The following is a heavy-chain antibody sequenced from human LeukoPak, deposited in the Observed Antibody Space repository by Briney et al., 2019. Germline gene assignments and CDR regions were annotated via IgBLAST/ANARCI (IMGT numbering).Heavy chain of an antibody. J-gene: IGHJ4*02. CDR1: GFTFSSYG. CDR3: ARGWSGYYSSFDY. CDR2: IWYDGNNK. Sequence: GGSLRLSCAASGFTFSSYGMHWVRQAPGKGVEWVAVIWYDGNNKYYADSVKGRFTISRDNSKNTLYLQMNSLRAEDTAVYYCARGWSGYYSSFDYWGQGALVTVSS. D-gene: IGHD3-3*01. V-gene: IGHV3-33*01.